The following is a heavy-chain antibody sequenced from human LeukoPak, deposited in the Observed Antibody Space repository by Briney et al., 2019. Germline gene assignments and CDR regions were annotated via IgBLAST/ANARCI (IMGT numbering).Heavy chain of an antibody. CDR2: INHSGST. Sequence: SETLSLTCAVYGGSFSGYYWSWIRQPPGKGLEWIGEINHSGSTNYNPSLKSRVTISVDTSKNQFSLKLSSVTAADTAVYYCARGVLEMATIHARSYYFDYWGQGTLVTVSS. D-gene: IGHD5-24*01. V-gene: IGHV4-34*01. CDR3: ARGVLEMATIHARSYYFDY. J-gene: IGHJ4*02. CDR1: GGSFSGYY.